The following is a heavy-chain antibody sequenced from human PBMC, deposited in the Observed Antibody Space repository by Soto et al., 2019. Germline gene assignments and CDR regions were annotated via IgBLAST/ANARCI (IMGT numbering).Heavy chain of an antibody. CDR2: IYYSGST. D-gene: IGHD4-17*01. J-gene: IGHJ4*02. V-gene: IGHV4-30-4*01. CDR3: ARAFPDDYGEYGVLGY. Sequence: QVQLQESGPGLVKPSQTLSLTCTVSGGSISSGDYYWSWIRQPPGKVLEWIGYIYYSGSTYYNPSLKSRVTISVDTSKNLFSLKLSSVTAADTAVYYCARAFPDDYGEYGVLGYWGQGTLVTVSS. CDR1: GGSISSGDYY.